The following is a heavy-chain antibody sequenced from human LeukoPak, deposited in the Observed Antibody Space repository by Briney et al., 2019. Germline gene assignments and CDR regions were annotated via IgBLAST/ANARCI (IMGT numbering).Heavy chain of an antibody. Sequence: GGSLRLSCAASGFTFSSYAMSWVRQAPGKELEWVSGISGSGHSTSYADSVKGRFTISRDNSKNTLYPQMNSLRAEDTAIYYCAKDFYGDSPYFLDYWGQGTLVTVSS. CDR3: AKDFYGDSPYFLDY. CDR1: GFTFSSYA. D-gene: IGHD4-17*01. CDR2: ISGSGHST. J-gene: IGHJ4*02. V-gene: IGHV3-23*01.